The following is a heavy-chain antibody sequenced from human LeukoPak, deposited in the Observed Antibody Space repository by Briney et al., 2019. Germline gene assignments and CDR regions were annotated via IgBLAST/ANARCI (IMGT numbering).Heavy chain of an antibody. CDR2: ISSSSSYI. CDR3: ARGPSIAAAGPQYFQH. D-gene: IGHD6-13*01. V-gene: IGHV3-21*01. Sequence: GGSLRLSCAASGFTVGSNYMAWVRQAPGKGLEWVSSISSSSSYIYYADSVKGRFTISRDNAKNSLYLQMNSLRAEDTAVYYCARGPSIAAAGPQYFQHWGQGTLVTVSS. J-gene: IGHJ1*01. CDR1: GFTVGSNY.